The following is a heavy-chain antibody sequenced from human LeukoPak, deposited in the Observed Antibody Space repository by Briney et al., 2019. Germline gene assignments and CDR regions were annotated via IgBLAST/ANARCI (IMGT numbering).Heavy chain of an antibody. D-gene: IGHD3-10*01. CDR2: IDPNRGAT. CDR1: GSTFNNYY. V-gene: IGHV1-2*02. CDR3: AREGGSYYGTGSYGSRFFWLNS. J-gene: IGHJ5*01. Sequence: ASVKVSCKASGSTFNNYYVHWVRQAPGQGLEWMGWIDPNRGATNYARKFQDRVTMTRDTSINADYMDLSRLRPNDTAVYYCAREGGSYYGTGSYGSRFFWLNSWGQGTLVTVSS.